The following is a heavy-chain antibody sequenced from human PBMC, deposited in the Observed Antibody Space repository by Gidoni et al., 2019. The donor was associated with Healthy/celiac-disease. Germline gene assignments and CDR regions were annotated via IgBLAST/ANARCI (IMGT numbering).Heavy chain of an antibody. CDR1: GGTFSSYA. CDR3: ARDRLQADSSGYYFHFDY. J-gene: IGHJ4*02. V-gene: IGHV1-69*09. D-gene: IGHD3-22*01. Sequence: QVQLVQSGAEVKKPGSSVKVSCKASGGTFSSYATSWVRQAPGQGLEWMGRIIPILGIANYAQKFQGRVTITADKSTSTAYMELSSLRSEDTAVYYCARDRLQADSSGYYFHFDYWGQGTLVTVSS. CDR2: IIPILGIA.